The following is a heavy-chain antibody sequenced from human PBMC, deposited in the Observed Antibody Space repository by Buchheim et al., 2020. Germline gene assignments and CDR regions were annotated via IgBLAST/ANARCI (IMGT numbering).Heavy chain of an antibody. CDR2: ISYDGSNK. J-gene: IGHJ4*02. V-gene: IGHV3-30*04. CDR3: AGESVTTEDLDY. Sequence: QVQLVESGGGVVQPGRSLRLSCAASGFTFSSYAMHWVRQAPGKGLEWVAVISYDGSNKYYADSVKGRFTISRDNSKNTLYLQMNSLRAEDTAVYYCAGESVTTEDLDYWGQGTL. D-gene: IGHD4-17*01. CDR1: GFTFSSYA.